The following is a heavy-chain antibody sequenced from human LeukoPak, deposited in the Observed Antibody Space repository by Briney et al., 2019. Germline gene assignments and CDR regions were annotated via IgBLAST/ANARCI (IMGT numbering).Heavy chain of an antibody. CDR2: INEGGSTI. J-gene: IGHJ5*02. V-gene: IGHV3-48*01. CDR1: GFAFSSYS. CDR3: ARDHIAVAGPFDP. Sequence: GESLRLSCVASGFAFSSYSLNWVRQAPGKGLEWLSYINEGGSTIFYADSVKGRCIISRDNAKNSSYLQMNSLRAEDTAVYYCARDHIAVAGPFDPWGQGTLVTVSS. D-gene: IGHD6-19*01.